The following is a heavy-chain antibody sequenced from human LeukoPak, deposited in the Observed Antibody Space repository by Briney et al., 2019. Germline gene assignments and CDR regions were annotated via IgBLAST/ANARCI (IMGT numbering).Heavy chain of an antibody. CDR2: INTDGSST. V-gene: IGHV3-74*03. J-gene: IGHJ1*01. CDR1: GFTFSSYW. Sequence: GGSLRLSCAASGFTFSSYWMHWVRQAPGKGLVWVSRINTDGSSTKYADSVKGRFTISRDNAKDTLYLQMDSLRVDDTAVYYCAAWEVIAATPPYFHHWGQGTLVTVSS. CDR3: AAWEVIAATPPYFHH. D-gene: IGHD2-15*01.